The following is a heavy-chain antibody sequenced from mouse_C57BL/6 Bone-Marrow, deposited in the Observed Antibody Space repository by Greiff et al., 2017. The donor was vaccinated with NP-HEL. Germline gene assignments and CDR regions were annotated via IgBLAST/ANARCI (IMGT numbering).Heavy chain of an antibody. Sequence: QVQLQQPGAELVKPGASVKLSCKASGYTFTSYWMHWVKQRPGQGLEWIGMIHPNSGSTNYNEKFKSKATLTVDKSSSTAYMQLSSLTSEDSAVYLCARALGRGACFAYWGQGTLVTVSA. CDR1: GYTFTSYW. CDR3: ARALGRGACFAY. D-gene: IGHD4-1*01. V-gene: IGHV1-64*01. J-gene: IGHJ3*01. CDR2: IHPNSGST.